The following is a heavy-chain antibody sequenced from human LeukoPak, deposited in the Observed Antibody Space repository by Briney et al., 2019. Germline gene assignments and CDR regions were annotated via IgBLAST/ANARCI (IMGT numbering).Heavy chain of an antibody. V-gene: IGHV1-46*01. CDR3: ARNQVYYDFWSGSYWDPYYYYGMDV. J-gene: IGHJ6*02. CDR1: GYTFTSYY. D-gene: IGHD3-3*01. Sequence: ASVKVSCKASGYTFTSYYMHWVRQAPGQGLEWMINPSGGSTSYAQKFQGRVTMTRGTSTSTVYMELSSLRSEDTAVYYCARNQVYYDFWSGSYWDPYYYYGMDVWGQGTTVTVSS. CDR2: INPSGGST.